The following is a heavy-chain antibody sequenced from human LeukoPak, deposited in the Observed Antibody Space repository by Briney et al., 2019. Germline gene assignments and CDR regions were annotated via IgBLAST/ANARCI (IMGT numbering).Heavy chain of an antibody. CDR2: INHSGST. Sequence: SETLSLTCAVYGGSFSGYYWSWIRQPPGKGLEWIGEINHSGSTNYNPSLKSRVTISVDTSKNQFSLKLSSVTAADTAVYYCARHVLRYFDWLLLPNYFDYWGQGTLVTVSS. D-gene: IGHD3-9*01. V-gene: IGHV4-34*01. CDR1: GGSFSGYY. J-gene: IGHJ4*02. CDR3: ARHVLRYFDWLLLPNYFDY.